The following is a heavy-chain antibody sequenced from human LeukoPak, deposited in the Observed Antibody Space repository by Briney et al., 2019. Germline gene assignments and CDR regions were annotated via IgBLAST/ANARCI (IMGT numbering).Heavy chain of an antibody. D-gene: IGHD3-22*01. V-gene: IGHV4-34*01. J-gene: IGHJ4*02. Sequence: SETLSLTCAVYGGSFSGYYWSWIRQPPGKGLEWIGEINHSGSTNYNPSLKSRVTISVDTSKNQFSLKLSSVTAADTAVYYCARAHQTYYYDSSGYGKVATDYWGQGTLVNVSS. CDR1: GGSFSGYY. CDR2: INHSGST. CDR3: ARAHQTYYYDSSGYGKVATDY.